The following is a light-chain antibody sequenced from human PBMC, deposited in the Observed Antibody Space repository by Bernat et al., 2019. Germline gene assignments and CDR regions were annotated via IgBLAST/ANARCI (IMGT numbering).Light chain of an antibody. V-gene: IGLV2-18*02. J-gene: IGLJ3*02. CDR2: EVS. CDR1: SNDVGSYNR. CDR3: SSYTSSSPWV. Sequence: QSALTQPPSVSGSPGQSVTISCTGTSNDVGSYNRVSWYQQPPGTAPKLMIYEVSNRPSGVPDRFSGSKSGNTASLTISGLQAEDEADYYCSSYTSSSPWVFGGGTTLTVL.